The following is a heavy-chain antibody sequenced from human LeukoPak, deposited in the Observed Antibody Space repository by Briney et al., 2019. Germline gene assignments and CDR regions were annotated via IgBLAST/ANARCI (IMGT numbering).Heavy chain of an antibody. V-gene: IGHV3-23*01. CDR3: ARDRSGDYYFDY. CDR2: IRVNGDST. CDR1: GFTFSHYW. Sequence: GGSLRLSCAASGFTFSHYWMTWVRQAPGKGLEWVSTIRVNGDSTFYADSVKGRFTISRDNSKNTLYLQMNSLRVEDTAVYYCARDRSGDYYFDYWGQGTLVTVSS. D-gene: IGHD4-17*01. J-gene: IGHJ4*02.